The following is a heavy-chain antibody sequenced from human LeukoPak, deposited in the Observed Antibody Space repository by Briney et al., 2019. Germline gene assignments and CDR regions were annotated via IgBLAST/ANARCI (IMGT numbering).Heavy chain of an antibody. D-gene: IGHD5/OR15-5a*01. CDR2: IYPGDSDT. Sequence: GESLKISCKGSGYSFSNYWIGWVRQMPGKGLEWMGIIYPGDSDTRYSPSFQGQVTISADKSISTAYLQWGSLKAPDTAMYYCARSTLIASIGFFDYWGQGTLVTVSS. V-gene: IGHV5-51*01. CDR1: GYSFSNYW. J-gene: IGHJ4*02. CDR3: ARSTLIASIGFFDY.